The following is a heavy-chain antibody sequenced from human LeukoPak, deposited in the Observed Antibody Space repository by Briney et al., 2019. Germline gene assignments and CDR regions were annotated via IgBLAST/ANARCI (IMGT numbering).Heavy chain of an antibody. Sequence: PRGSLRLSCAASGFTFSSYGMHWVRQAPGKGLEWVAFIRYDGSNKYYADSVKGRFTISRDNSKNTLCLQMNSLRAEDTAVYYCAKDLHGKRGFDYWGQGTLVTVSS. V-gene: IGHV3-30*02. CDR1: GFTFSSYG. CDR3: AKDLHGKRGFDY. J-gene: IGHJ4*02. CDR2: IRYDGSNK.